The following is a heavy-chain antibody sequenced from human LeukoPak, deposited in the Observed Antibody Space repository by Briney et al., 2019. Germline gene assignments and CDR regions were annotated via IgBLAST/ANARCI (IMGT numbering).Heavy chain of an antibody. Sequence: GGSLRLSCAASGFTFSSYAISWVRQTPGKGLEWVSVISGTGGSTYYADSVKGRFTISRDNSKNTLSLQMNSLRAEDTAVYYCAKDRCSNGIGCLYYYMDVWGKGTTVTISS. V-gene: IGHV3-23*01. CDR2: ISGTGGST. CDR3: AKDRCSNGIGCLYYYMDV. J-gene: IGHJ6*03. D-gene: IGHD2-8*01. CDR1: GFTFSSYA.